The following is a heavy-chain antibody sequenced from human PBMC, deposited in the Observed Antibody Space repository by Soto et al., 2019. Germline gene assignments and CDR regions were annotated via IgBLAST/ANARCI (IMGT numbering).Heavy chain of an antibody. CDR2: IYYSGST. D-gene: IGHD6-19*01. V-gene: IGHV4-59*01. J-gene: IGHJ4*02. Sequence: QVQLQESGPGLVKPSETLSLTCTVSGGSISSYYWSWIRQPPGKGLEWIGYIYYSGSTNYNPSLKSRVTISVDTSKNQCSLKLSSVTAADTAVYYCARSSGWIDYWGQGTLVTVSS. CDR3: ARSSGWIDY. CDR1: GGSISSYY.